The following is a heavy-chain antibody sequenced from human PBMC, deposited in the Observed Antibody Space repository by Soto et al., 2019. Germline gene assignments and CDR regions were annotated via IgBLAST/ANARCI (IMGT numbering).Heavy chain of an antibody. V-gene: IGHV1-8*01. CDR1: GYTFTSYD. Sequence: QVQLVQSGAEVKKPGASVKVSCKASGYTFTSYDINWVRQATGQGLEWMGWMNPNSGNTGYAQKFQGRVTMTRNTSISTAYMELSRLRSEDTAVYYCARRGYSSSWYYYSYYGRDVWGQGTTVTVSS. D-gene: IGHD6-13*01. CDR3: ARRGYSSSWYYYSYYGRDV. J-gene: IGHJ6*02. CDR2: MNPNSGNT.